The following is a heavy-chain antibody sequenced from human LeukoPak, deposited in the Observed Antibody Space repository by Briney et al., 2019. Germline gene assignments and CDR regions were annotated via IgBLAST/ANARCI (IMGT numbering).Heavy chain of an antibody. CDR3: ARRSAKYYDFWSGGVDI. J-gene: IGHJ3*02. Sequence: GESLKISCKGSGYSFTSYWIGWVRQMPGKGLEWMGIIYPGDSDTRYSPSFQGQVTISADKSISTAYLQWSSLKASDTAMYYCARRSAKYYDFWSGGVDIWGQGTMVTVSS. D-gene: IGHD3-3*01. CDR1: GYSFTSYW. V-gene: IGHV5-51*01. CDR2: IYPGDSDT.